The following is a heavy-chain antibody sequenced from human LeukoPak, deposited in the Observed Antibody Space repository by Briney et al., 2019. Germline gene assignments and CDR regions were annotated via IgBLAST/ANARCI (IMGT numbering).Heavy chain of an antibody. D-gene: IGHD6-13*01. V-gene: IGHV6-1*01. Sequence: SQTLSLTCAISGDSVSSNSAAWTWIRQSPSRGLEWLGRTYYRSKWYNDYAVSVKSRITINPDTSKNQFSLQLNSVTPEDTAVYYCARARPSAAGVGTFDYWGQGTLVTVSS. J-gene: IGHJ4*02. CDR3: ARARPSAAGVGTFDY. CDR2: TYYRSKWYN. CDR1: GDSVSSNSAA.